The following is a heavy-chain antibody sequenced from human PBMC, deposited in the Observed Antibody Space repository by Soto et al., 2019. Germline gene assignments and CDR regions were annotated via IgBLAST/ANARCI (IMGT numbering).Heavy chain of an antibody. CDR3: AKLEDFSSGWYESSY. D-gene: IGHD6-19*01. CDR2: ISGSGGST. CDR1: GFTISSYA. V-gene: IGHV3-23*01. Sequence: GGSMRLSCAAAGFTISSYAMSWVRQAPGKGLEWVSAISGSGGSTYYADSVKGRFTISRDNSKNTLYLQMNSLRAEDTAVYYCAKLEDFSSGWYESSYWGQGTLVTVSS. J-gene: IGHJ4*02.